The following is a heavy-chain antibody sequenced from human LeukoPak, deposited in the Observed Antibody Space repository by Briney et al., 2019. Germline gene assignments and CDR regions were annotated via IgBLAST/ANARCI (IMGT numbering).Heavy chain of an antibody. V-gene: IGHV4-59*01. Sequence: SETLSLTCTVSGGSISSYYWSWIRQPPGKGLEWIGYIYYSGSTNYNPSLKSRVTISVDTSKNQFSLKLSSVTAADTAVYYCARAYGDYDVFDYWGQGTLVTVSS. J-gene: IGHJ4*02. D-gene: IGHD4-17*01. CDR2: IYYSGST. CDR3: ARAYGDYDVFDY. CDR1: GGSISSYY.